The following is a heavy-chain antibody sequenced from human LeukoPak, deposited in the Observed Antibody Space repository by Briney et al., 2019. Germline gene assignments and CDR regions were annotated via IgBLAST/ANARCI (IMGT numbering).Heavy chain of an antibody. CDR3: ARDGLPVALDK. D-gene: IGHD2-2*01. Sequence: GGSLRLSCAASGFTFNRHWMTWVRQAPGKGLEWIANVNPDMSEKNYVESVKGRFTISRDKVKNSLYLQMNSLRGDDTAVYYCARDGLPVALDKWGQGTLVTVSS. CDR2: VNPDMSEK. V-gene: IGHV3-7*01. J-gene: IGHJ4*02. CDR1: GFTFNRHW.